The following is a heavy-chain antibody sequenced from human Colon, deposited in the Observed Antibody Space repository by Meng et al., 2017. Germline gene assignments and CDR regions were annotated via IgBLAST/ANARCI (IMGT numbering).Heavy chain of an antibody. Sequence: QVQLVQSGAEVKKPGASVKVSCKASGYNFLTYALHWVRQAPGQTLEWMGWINAGNGDTEYSQNFQGRVTLTRDTSASTAYMELTSLRSEDTAVYYCAREFGGLRSFEYWGRGTLVTVSS. CDR1: GYNFLTYA. CDR3: AREFGGLRSFEY. CDR2: INAGNGDT. J-gene: IGHJ4*02. D-gene: IGHD3-10*01. V-gene: IGHV1-3*01.